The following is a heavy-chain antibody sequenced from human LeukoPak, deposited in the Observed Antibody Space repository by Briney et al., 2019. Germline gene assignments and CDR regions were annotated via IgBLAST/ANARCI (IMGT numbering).Heavy chain of an antibody. CDR1: GYTFTSYG. CDR3: ARDLGYYDFWSGEAY. Sequence: ASVKVSCKASGYTFTSYGISWVRQAPGQGLEWMGWINPNSGGTNYAQKFQGRVTMTRDTSISTAYMELSRLRSDDTAVYYCARDLGYYDFWSGEAYWGQGTLVTVSS. J-gene: IGHJ4*02. V-gene: IGHV1-2*02. CDR2: INPNSGGT. D-gene: IGHD3-3*01.